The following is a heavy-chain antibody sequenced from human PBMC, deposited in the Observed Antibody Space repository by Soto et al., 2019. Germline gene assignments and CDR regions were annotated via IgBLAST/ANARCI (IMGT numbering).Heavy chain of an antibody. D-gene: IGHD3-3*01. V-gene: IGHV5-51*01. Sequence: PGEALKISCKGSGYNFPNYWIGWVRQMPGKGLEWMGIIYPGDSDSTYSPSFQGQVTISADKSISTAYLQWSSLKASDTAMYYCARRTAYDLAGAYDYAMDVWGQGTSVTVSS. CDR3: ARRTAYDLAGAYDYAMDV. CDR1: GYNFPNYW. J-gene: IGHJ6*02. CDR2: IYPGDSDS.